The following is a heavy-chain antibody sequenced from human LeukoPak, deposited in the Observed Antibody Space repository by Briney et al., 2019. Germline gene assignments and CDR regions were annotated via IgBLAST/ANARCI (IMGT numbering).Heavy chain of an antibody. CDR3: ATHFSSSSY. CDR1: GFTFSNYA. Sequence: SGGSLRLSCAASGFTFSNYAMSWVRQAPGKGPEWVSAVSGSGGSTYYADSVKGRFTISRDNSKNTLYLQMNSLRAEDTAVYYCATHFSSSSYWGQGTLVTVSS. V-gene: IGHV3-23*01. J-gene: IGHJ4*02. CDR2: VSGSGGST. D-gene: IGHD6-6*01.